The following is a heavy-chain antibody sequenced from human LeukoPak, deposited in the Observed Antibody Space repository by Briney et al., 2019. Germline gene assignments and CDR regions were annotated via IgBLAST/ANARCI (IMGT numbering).Heavy chain of an antibody. Sequence: SETLSLTCTVSGGSIRSNYWSWIRQPPGKGLEWIGYIYYSGSTNYNPSLKSRVTISVDTPKNQFSLKLSSVTAADTAVYYCARSGDISSSSGDYWGQGTLVTVSS. CDR3: ARSGDISSSSGDY. D-gene: IGHD6-6*01. CDR1: GGSIRSNY. CDR2: IYYSGST. J-gene: IGHJ4*02. V-gene: IGHV4-59*01.